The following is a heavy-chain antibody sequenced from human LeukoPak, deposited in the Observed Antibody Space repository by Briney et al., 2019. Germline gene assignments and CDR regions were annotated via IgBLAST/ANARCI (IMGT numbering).Heavy chain of an antibody. CDR1: GFTFSNYG. V-gene: IGHV3-30*02. Sequence: PGGSLRLSCAASGFTFSNYGMHWVRQAPGKGLEWVAFIQYDETNKYYADSVKGRFTISRDNSRNTLYLQTNSLRAEDTAVYYCAKVTYYHDTSAYHPDYWGQGTLVTVSS. J-gene: IGHJ4*02. D-gene: IGHD3-22*01. CDR3: AKVTYYHDTSAYHPDY. CDR2: IQYDETNK.